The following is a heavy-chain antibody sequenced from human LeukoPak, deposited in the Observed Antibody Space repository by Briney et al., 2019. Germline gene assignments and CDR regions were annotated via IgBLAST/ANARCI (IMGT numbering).Heavy chain of an antibody. Sequence: GGSLRLSCAASGFTFSSYGMHWVRQAPGKGLEWVAVISYDGSNKYYADSVKGRFTISRDNSKNTLYLQMNSLRAEDTAVYYCAKRPGDYGGKYFDYWGQGTLVTVSS. J-gene: IGHJ4*02. CDR3: AKRPGDYGGKYFDY. D-gene: IGHD4-23*01. CDR2: ISYDGSNK. CDR1: GFTFSSYG. V-gene: IGHV3-30*18.